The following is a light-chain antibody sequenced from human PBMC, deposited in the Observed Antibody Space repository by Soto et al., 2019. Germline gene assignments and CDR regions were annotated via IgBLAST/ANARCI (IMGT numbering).Light chain of an antibody. Sequence: EIGLTQSPGTLSLSPGERATLSCRASQSVSSSYLAWYQQKPGQAPRLLIYGASSRATGIPDRFSGSGSGTDFTLTISRLEPEDLAVYYCQQYGSSPYTSGQGTKLEIK. CDR2: GAS. V-gene: IGKV3-20*01. CDR1: QSVSSSY. J-gene: IGKJ2*01. CDR3: QQYGSSPYT.